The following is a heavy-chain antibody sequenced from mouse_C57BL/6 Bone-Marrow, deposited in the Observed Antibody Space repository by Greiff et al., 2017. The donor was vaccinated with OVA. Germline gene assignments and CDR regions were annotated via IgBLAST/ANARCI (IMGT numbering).Heavy chain of an antibody. D-gene: IGHD2-5*01. CDR2: IYPRSGNT. J-gene: IGHJ2*01. Sequence: QVQLQQSGAELARPGASVKLSCKASGYTFTSYGISWVKQRTGQGLEWIGEIYPRSGNTYYNEKFKGKATLTADKSSSTAYMELRSLTSEDSAVYFCARAYYSNYVGYFDYWGQGTTLTVSS. CDR3: ARAYYSNYVGYFDY. V-gene: IGHV1-81*01. CDR1: GYTFTSYG.